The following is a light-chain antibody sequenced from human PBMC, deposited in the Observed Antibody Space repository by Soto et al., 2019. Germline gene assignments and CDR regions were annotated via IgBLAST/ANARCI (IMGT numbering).Light chain of an antibody. CDR1: QSVSSS. CDR3: QQYHNWPPLT. Sequence: EIVMTQSPATLSVSPGDRATLSCRASQSVSSSLAWYQQIPGQAPRLLIYDASTRATGIPARFGGSGSGTEFTLTISSLQSEDFAVYYCQQYHNWPPLTFGGGTKVERK. CDR2: DAS. J-gene: IGKJ4*01. V-gene: IGKV3-15*01.